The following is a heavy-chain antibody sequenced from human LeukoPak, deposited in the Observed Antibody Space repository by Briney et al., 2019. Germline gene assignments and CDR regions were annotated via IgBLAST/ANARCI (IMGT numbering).Heavy chain of an antibody. V-gene: IGHV4-39*01. Sequence: SETLSLTCTVSGVSISSSSYYWGWIRQPPGKGLEWIGSIYYSGSTYYNPSLKSRVTISVDTSKNQFSLKLSSVTAADTAVYYCARHTYDSSGYYYLWYYYGMDVWGQGTTVTVSS. CDR2: IYYSGST. D-gene: IGHD3-22*01. J-gene: IGHJ6*02. CDR1: GVSISSSSYY. CDR3: ARHTYDSSGYYYLWYYYGMDV.